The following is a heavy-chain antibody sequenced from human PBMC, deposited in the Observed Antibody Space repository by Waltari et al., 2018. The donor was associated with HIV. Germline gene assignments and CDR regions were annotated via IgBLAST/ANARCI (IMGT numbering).Heavy chain of an antibody. Sequence: QLQLQESGPGLVKPSETLPLPWTVPGGSSSSSSYHWGGIRPPPGKGLEWIGSIYYSGNTYFNPSLKCRVTISVDTSKNQFSLKLSSVTAADTALYYCALIVVVPAAKLNWFDPWGQGSLVTVSS. CDR3: ALIVVVPAAKLNWFDP. D-gene: IGHD2-2*01. CDR1: GGSSSSSSYH. V-gene: IGHV4-39*01. CDR2: IYYSGNT. J-gene: IGHJ5*02.